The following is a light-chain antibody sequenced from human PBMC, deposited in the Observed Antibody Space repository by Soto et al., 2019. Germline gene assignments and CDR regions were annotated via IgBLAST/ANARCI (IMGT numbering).Light chain of an antibody. Sequence: VLTQPPSVSGAPGQRVTISCSGSTSNIGNNAVNWYQQLPGKAPRALIYYDDLLPTGVSKRFSGSKSGTSVSLAISGLQSDDEADYYCASWDDTLSGVVFGGGTKLTVL. CDR3: ASWDDTLSGVV. J-gene: IGLJ3*02. CDR1: TSNIGNNA. CDR2: YDD. V-gene: IGLV1-36*01.